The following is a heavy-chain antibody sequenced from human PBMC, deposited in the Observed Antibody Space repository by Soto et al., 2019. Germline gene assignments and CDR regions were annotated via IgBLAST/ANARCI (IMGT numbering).Heavy chain of an antibody. V-gene: IGHV1-69*02. CDR1: GGTFSSYT. J-gene: IGHJ4*02. CDR2: IIPILGIA. CDR3: ARGEQWLALDY. D-gene: IGHD6-19*01. Sequence: QVQLVQSGAEVKKPGSAVKVSCKASGGTFSSYTISWVRQAPGQGLEWMGRIIPILGIANYAQKFQGRVTIPADKSTSTAYMELSSLRSEDTAVYYCARGEQWLALDYWGQGTLVTVSS.